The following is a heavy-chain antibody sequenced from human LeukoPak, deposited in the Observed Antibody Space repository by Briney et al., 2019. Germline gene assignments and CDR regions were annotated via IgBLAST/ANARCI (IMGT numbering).Heavy chain of an antibody. V-gene: IGHV4-61*01. D-gene: IGHD2-21*02. CDR1: GGSVSSGSYY. Sequence: SETLSLTCTVSGGSVSSGSYYWSWIRQPPGKGLEWIGYIHYSGSSRSHPSLNSRVTMSVDTSKSQFSLKLTSVTAADTAVYYCARGRRTAVVTDFDYWGQGILVTVSS. CDR3: ARGRRTAVVTDFDY. CDR2: IHYSGSS. J-gene: IGHJ4*02.